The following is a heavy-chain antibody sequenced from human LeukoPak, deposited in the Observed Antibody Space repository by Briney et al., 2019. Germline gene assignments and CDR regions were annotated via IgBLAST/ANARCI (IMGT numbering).Heavy chain of an antibody. CDR3: ARVEYCIKGVCVNFDY. Sequence: GASVKVSCKASGYTFTGLYIHWIRQAPGQGLEWMGWINPNSGGTKYAQKFQGRVTMTRDTSINTAYMELSRLRSDDTAVYYCARVEYCIKGVCVNFDYWGQGTLVTVST. CDR1: GYTFTGLY. V-gene: IGHV1-2*02. D-gene: IGHD2-8*01. CDR2: INPNSGGT. J-gene: IGHJ4*02.